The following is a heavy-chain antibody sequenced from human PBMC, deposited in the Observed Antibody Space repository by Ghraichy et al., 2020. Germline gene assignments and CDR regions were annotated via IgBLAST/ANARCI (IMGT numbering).Heavy chain of an antibody. CDR3: ASGTSMVTMCAFYI. J-gene: IGHJ3*02. V-gene: IGHV3-72*01. CDR2: TRNKANSYTT. Sequence: LEWVGRTRNKANSYTTDYASSVKGRFTISRDDSKNSLYLQMNSLTTEDTAVYYCASGTSMVTMCAFYIWGQGTMVT. D-gene: IGHD5-18*01.